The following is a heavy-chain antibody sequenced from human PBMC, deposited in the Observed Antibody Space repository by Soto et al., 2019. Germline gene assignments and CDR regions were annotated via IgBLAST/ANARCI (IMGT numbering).Heavy chain of an antibody. CDR3: AAEGGYYFDY. J-gene: IGHJ4*02. CDR1: GGSFSGYY. Sequence: QVQLQQWGAGLLKPSETLSLTCAVYGGSFSGYYWSWIRQPPGKGLEWIGEINHSGSTNYNPSLKSRVTISVDTSKSQFSLKLSSVTAADTAVYYCAAEGGYYFDYWGQGTLVTVSS. D-gene: IGHD3-10*01. V-gene: IGHV4-34*01. CDR2: INHSGST.